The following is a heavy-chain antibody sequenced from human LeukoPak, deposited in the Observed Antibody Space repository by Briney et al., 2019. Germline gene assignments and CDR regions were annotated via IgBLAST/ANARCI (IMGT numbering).Heavy chain of an antibody. D-gene: IGHD6-19*01. V-gene: IGHV4-59*08. Sequence: SETLSLTCTVSGGSISSYYWSWIRQPPGKGLEWIGYIYYSGSTNYSPSLKSRVTISVDTSKNQFSLKLSSVTAADTAVYYCARHWFSSSGWYYFDYWGQGTLVTVSS. CDR3: ARHWFSSSGWYYFDY. CDR1: GGSISSYY. CDR2: IYYSGST. J-gene: IGHJ4*02.